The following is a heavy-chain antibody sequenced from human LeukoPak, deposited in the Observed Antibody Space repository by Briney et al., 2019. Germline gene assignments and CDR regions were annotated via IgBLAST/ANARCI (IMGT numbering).Heavy chain of an antibody. CDR1: GGSISSYY. J-gene: IGHJ4*02. CDR3: AREGFFGPYYFDY. CDR2: IYYSGST. V-gene: IGHV4-59*12. Sequence: TSETLSLTCTVSGGSISSYYWSWIRQPPGKGLEWIGSIYYSGSTYHNPSLKSRVTISVDTSKNQFSLKLSSVTAADTAVYYCAREGFFGPYYFDYWGQGTLVTVSS. D-gene: IGHD3-16*01.